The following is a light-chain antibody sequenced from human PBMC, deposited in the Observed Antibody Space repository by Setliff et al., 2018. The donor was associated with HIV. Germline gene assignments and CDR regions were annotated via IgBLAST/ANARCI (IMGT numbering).Light chain of an antibody. Sequence: QSALTQPASVSGSPGQSITISCTGTSSGVGGYNYVSWYQQHPGKAPKLMIYDVSKRPSGVSNRFSGSKSGNTASLTISGLQAEDEADYYCCSYAGSSTLFGTGTRSPS. CDR2: DVS. V-gene: IGLV2-23*02. CDR1: SSGVGGYNY. J-gene: IGLJ1*01. CDR3: CSYAGSSTL.